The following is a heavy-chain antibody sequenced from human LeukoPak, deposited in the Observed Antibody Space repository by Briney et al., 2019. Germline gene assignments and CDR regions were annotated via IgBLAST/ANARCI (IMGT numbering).Heavy chain of an antibody. J-gene: IGHJ5*02. CDR3: ARSINYDILTGYYLKNWFDP. CDR1: GGSISSYY. Sequence: PSETLSLTCTVSGGSISSYYWSWIRQPPGKGLEWIGYIYYSGSTNYNPSLKSRVTISVDTSKNQFSLKLSSVTAADTAVYYCARSINYDILTGYYLKNWFDPWGQGTLVTVSS. V-gene: IGHV4-59*08. D-gene: IGHD3-9*01. CDR2: IYYSGST.